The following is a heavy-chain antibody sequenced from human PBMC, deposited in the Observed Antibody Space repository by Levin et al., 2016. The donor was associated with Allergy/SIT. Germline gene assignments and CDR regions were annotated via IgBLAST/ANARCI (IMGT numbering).Heavy chain of an antibody. V-gene: IGHV3-74*01. Sequence: WIRQPPGKGLVWVSRVNSDGSNTNYADSVKGRFTISRDNAKNTLYLQMNSLRAEDTAAYYCARDYDFWSGYYNFDAFDIWGQGTMVTVSS. D-gene: IGHD3-3*01. J-gene: IGHJ3*02. CDR3: ARDYDFWSGYYNFDAFDI. CDR2: VNSDGSNT.